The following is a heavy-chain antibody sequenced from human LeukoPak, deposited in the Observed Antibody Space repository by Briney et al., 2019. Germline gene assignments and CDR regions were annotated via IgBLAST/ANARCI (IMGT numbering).Heavy chain of an antibody. D-gene: IGHD1-26*01. CDR2: INHSGST. CDR3: ARSVGATYFDY. CDR1: GESFSGYY. Sequence: SETLSLTCVVYGESFSGYYWSWIRQPPGKGLEWIGEINHSGSTNQNPSLKRRVTISVDTSKNQFSLKLTSVTAADTAVYYCARSVGATYFDYWGQGTLVTVSS. V-gene: IGHV4-34*01. J-gene: IGHJ4*02.